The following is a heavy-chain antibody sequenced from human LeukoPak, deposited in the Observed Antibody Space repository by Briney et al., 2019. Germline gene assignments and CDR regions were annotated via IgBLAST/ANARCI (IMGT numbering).Heavy chain of an antibody. V-gene: IGHV3-23*01. D-gene: IGHD6-19*01. CDR1: GGSVSSGIY. Sequence: QPSETLSLTCTVSGGSVSSGIYYWSWVRQAPGKGLEWVSFIYGGGGTTFYADSVKGRFTISRDNSKNTLYLQMNSLRAEDTALYYCARASIGVGGTFDYWGQGTLVTVSS. CDR2: IYGGGGTT. J-gene: IGHJ4*02. CDR3: ARASIGVGGTFDY.